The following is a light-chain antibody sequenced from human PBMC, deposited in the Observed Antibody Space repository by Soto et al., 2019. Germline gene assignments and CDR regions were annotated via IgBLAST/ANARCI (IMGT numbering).Light chain of an antibody. V-gene: IGLV8-61*01. Sequence: QTVVTQEPSFSVSPGGTVTLTCGLSSGPVFTSSYPNWYQQTPGQAPRTLIFNTNTRSSGVPDRFSGSILGDKAALTITGAQADDDSYYYCLLYLGGGIWVFGGGTKLTDL. CDR1: SGPVFTSSY. CDR2: NTN. CDR3: LLYLGGGIWV. J-gene: IGLJ3*02.